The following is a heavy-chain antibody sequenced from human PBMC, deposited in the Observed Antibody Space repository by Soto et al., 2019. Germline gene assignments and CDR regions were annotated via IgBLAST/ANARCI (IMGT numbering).Heavy chain of an antibody. CDR3: ARVCGGSCYFSAFDI. CDR1: GYTFTSYA. D-gene: IGHD2-15*01. J-gene: IGHJ3*02. V-gene: IGHV1-3*01. Sequence: QVQLVQSGAEVKKPGASVKVSCKASGYTFTSYAMHWVRQAPGQRLEWMGWINAGNGNTKYSQKFQGRVTITRDTSASTAYMELSSLRSEDTAVYYCARVCGGSCYFSAFDIWGQGTMVTVSS. CDR2: INAGNGNT.